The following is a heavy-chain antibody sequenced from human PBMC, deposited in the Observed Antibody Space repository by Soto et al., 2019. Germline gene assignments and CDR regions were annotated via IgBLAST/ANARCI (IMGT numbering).Heavy chain of an antibody. Sequence: EVQLLESGGGLVQPGGSLRLSCVASVGSGFTFTDYAMAWVRQAPEKGLEWVSGISGSDYRTYYADSVKGRFTISRDQSKNPLFLEMNRLRGEDTAIYYCVGDYGGLEGFDVWGQGTMVTVSS. CDR3: VGDYGGLEGFDV. CDR1: VGSGFTFTDYA. J-gene: IGHJ3*01. CDR2: ISGSDYRT. V-gene: IGHV3-23*01. D-gene: IGHD4-17*01.